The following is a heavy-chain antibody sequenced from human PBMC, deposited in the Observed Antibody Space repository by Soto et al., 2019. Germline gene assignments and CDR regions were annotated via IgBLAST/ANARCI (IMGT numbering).Heavy chain of an antibody. V-gene: IGHV3-23*01. D-gene: IGHD3-10*01. CDR1: GFTFSSYS. Sequence: GGSLRLSCAASGFTFSSYSMTWVRQAPGKGLEWVSGISDSGGNTWYADSVKGRFTISRDNSKNTLYLQMNSLRAEDTAVYFCSKWSGFGGAWGQGNLGNVSS. J-gene: IGHJ5*02. CDR2: ISDSGGNT. CDR3: SKWSGFGGA.